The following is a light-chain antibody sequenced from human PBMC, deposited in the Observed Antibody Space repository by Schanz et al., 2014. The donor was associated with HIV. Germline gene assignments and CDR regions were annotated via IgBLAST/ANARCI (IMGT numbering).Light chain of an antibody. CDR3: SSYTSSSTVV. CDR2: EVS. CDR1: SSDVGSYNL. J-gene: IGLJ2*01. Sequence: QSVLTQPASVSGSPGQSITISCTGTSSDVGSYNLVSWFQQYPGKAPQLIIYEVSKRPSGISRRFSGSKSGNTASLTISGLQADDEADYYCSSYTSSSTVVFGGGTKLTVL. V-gene: IGLV2-14*02.